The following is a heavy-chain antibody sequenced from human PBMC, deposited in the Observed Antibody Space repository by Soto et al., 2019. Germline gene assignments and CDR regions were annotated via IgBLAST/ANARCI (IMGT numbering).Heavy chain of an antibody. CDR1: GFTFVMYA. CDR2: INAGNGHT. V-gene: IGHV1-3*01. Sequence: ASVNVSCKASGFTFVMYAIRWVRHARGQGLEWMAWINAGNGHTTYSQKFQGRVTITRDTSARTVYMELRSLRFEDTATYYCARAGWFAEGYFDFWGQGTHVTVSS. J-gene: IGHJ4*02. CDR3: ARAGWFAEGYFDF. D-gene: IGHD3-10*01.